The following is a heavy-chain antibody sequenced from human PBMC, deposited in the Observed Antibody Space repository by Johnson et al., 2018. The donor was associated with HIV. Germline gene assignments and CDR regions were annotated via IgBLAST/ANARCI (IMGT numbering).Heavy chain of an antibody. CDR3: ARERVGDAFDI. D-gene: IGHD1-26*01. CDR1: GFVFNNYA. Sequence: QVQLVESGGGVVQPGRSLRLSCAASGFVFNNYALHWVRQAPGQGLEWVAVISYDGRNNKYADSVKGRFTISRDSANNTLFLQMNSLRAEDTALYYCARERVGDAFDIWGQGTMVTVSS. CDR2: ISYDGRNN. J-gene: IGHJ3*02. V-gene: IGHV3-30*03.